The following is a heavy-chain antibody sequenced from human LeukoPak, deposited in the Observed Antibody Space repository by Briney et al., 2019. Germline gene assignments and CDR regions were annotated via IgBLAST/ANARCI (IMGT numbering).Heavy chain of an antibody. V-gene: IGHV1-69*13. J-gene: IGHJ5*02. CDR1: GGTFSSYA. CDR2: IIPIFGTA. D-gene: IGHD2-2*02. CDR3: AYGVVPAAIDPGWFDP. Sequence: GASVKVSCKASGGTFSSYAISWVRQAPGQGLEWMGGIIPIFGTANYAQKFQGRVTITADESTSTAYMELSSLRSEDTAVYYCAYGVVPAAIDPGWFDPWGQGTLVAVSS.